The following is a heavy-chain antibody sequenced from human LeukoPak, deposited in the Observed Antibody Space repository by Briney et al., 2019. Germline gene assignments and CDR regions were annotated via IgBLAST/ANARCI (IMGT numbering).Heavy chain of an antibody. V-gene: IGHV4-59*01. Sequence: PSETLSLTCTVSGGSISSYYWSCIRQPPGKGLEWIGYIYYSGSTNYNPSLKSRVTTSVDKSKNQFSLKLSSVTAADTAVYYCARTGYYYYMDVWGKGTTVTVSS. J-gene: IGHJ6*03. CDR1: GGSISSYY. CDR2: IYYSGST. CDR3: ARTGYYYYMDV.